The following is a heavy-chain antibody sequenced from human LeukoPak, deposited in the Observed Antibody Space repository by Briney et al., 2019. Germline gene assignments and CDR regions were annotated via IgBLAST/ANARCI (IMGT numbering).Heavy chain of an antibody. J-gene: IGHJ4*02. Sequence: GGSLRISCVASGFMFTGYAMSWVRQAPGKGLEWVSSISSSGGTTFYADSVKGRFTISRDLFKKTVHLEMKAMRAEDTAVYYCAKDPRPYYDVPVGYRGQGTLVTVSP. V-gene: IGHV3-23*01. D-gene: IGHD3-3*01. CDR3: AKDPRPYYDVPVGY. CDR2: ISSSGGTT. CDR1: GFMFTGYA.